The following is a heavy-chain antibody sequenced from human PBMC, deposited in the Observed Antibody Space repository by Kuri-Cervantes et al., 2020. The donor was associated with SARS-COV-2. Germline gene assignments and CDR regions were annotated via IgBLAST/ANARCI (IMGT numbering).Heavy chain of an antibody. Sequence: ASVKVSCKASGYTFTGYYMHWVRQAPGQGLEWMGWINPNSGGTNYAQKFQGWVTMTRDTSISTAYMELSRLRSDDTAVYYCATGMVRGLIQSYYYGMDVWGQGPTVTVSS. D-gene: IGHD3-10*01. CDR2: INPNSGGT. CDR1: GYTFTGYY. V-gene: IGHV1-2*04. J-gene: IGHJ6*02. CDR3: ATGMVRGLIQSYYYGMDV.